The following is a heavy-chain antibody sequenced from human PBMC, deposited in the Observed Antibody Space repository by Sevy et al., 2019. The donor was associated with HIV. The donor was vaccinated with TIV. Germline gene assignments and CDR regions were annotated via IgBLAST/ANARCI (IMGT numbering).Heavy chain of an antibody. CDR3: ATRWFGGAGSDAFDI. V-gene: IGHV1-24*01. Sequence: ASVKVSCKVSGYTLTELSMHWVRQAPGKGLEWMGGFDPEDGETIYAQKFQGRVTMTEDTSTDTAYMELSSLRSEDTAVYYCATRWFGGAGSDAFDIRGQGTMVTVSS. D-gene: IGHD3-16*01. CDR1: GYTLTELS. CDR2: FDPEDGET. J-gene: IGHJ3*02.